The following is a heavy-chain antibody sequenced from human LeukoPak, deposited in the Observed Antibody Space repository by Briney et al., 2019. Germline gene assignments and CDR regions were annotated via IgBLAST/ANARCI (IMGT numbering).Heavy chain of an antibody. CDR3: AELGITMIGGV. CDR2: ISSSGSTI. D-gene: IGHD3-10*02. Sequence: GGTLRLSCAASGFTFSSYGMSWVRQAPGRGLEWVSYISSSGSTIYYADSVKGRFTISRDNAKNSLYLQMNSLRAEDTAVYYCAELGITMIGGVWGKGTTVTISS. J-gene: IGHJ6*04. CDR1: GFTFSSYG. V-gene: IGHV3-48*04.